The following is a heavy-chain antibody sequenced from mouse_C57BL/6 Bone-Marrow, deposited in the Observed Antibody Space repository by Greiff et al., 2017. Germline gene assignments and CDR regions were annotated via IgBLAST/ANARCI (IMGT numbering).Heavy chain of an antibody. CDR1: GYTFTNYW. D-gene: IGHD1-1*01. Sequence: VQLQQSGAELVRPGTSVKMSCKASGYTFTNYWIGWAKQRPGHGLEWIGDIYPGGGYTNYNEKFKGKATLTADKSSSTAYMQFSSLTSEDSDIYYCAREEIRRWGVYLDYWGQGTTLTVSS. J-gene: IGHJ2*01. CDR2: IYPGGGYT. CDR3: AREEIRRWGVYLDY. V-gene: IGHV1-63*01.